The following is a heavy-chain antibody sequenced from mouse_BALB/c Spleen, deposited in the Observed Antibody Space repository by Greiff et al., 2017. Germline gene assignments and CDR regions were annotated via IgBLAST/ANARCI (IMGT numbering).Heavy chain of an antibody. CDR2: ISSGGSYT. V-gene: IGHV5-6-4*01. CDR1: GFTFSSYT. J-gene: IGHJ4*01. D-gene: IGHD2-14*01. CDR3: TREGNYRYDEDYAMDY. Sequence: EVMLVESGGGLVKPGGSLKLSCAASGFTFSSYTMSWVRQTPEKRLEWVATISSGGSYTYYPDSVKGRFTISRDNAKNTLYLQMSSLKSEDTAMYYCTREGNYRYDEDYAMDYWGQGTSVTVSS.